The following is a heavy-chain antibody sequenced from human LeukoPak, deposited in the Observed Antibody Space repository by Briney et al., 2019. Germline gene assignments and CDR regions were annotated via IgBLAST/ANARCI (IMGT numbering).Heavy chain of an antibody. D-gene: IGHD5-18*01. CDR2: IYYSGST. V-gene: IGHV4-59*01. Sequence: SETLSLTCTVSGGSISSFYWSWIRQPPGKGLEWIGYIYYSGSTNYNPSLKSRVTISVDTSKNQFSLKVSSVTAADTAVYYCARWGYSYGQGDFDYWGQGTLVTVSS. CDR3: ARWGYSYGQGDFDY. CDR1: GGSISSFY. J-gene: IGHJ4*02.